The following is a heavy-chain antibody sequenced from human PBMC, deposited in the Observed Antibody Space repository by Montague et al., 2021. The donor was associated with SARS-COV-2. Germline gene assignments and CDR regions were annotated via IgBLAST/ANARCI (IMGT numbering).Heavy chain of an antibody. J-gene: IGHJ5*01. Sequence: SETLSLTCSVSGGSISGYYWSWVRQAPGKRLEWIGRIFFGASTDYNPSLLSRFSLSGDKSKNQLSLQVTSVTAADTAIYYCARGMAPEGRWFDSWGHGMLVTVSS. D-gene: IGHD2-2*01. CDR2: IFFGAST. CDR1: GGSISGYY. V-gene: IGHV4-4*07. CDR3: ARGMAPEGRWFDS.